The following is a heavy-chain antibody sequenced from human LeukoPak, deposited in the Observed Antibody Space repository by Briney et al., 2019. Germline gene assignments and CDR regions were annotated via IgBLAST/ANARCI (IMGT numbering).Heavy chain of an antibody. Sequence: SETLSLTCTVSGGSISSYYWSWIRQPPGKGLEWIGYIYYSGSTNYNPSLKSRVTISVDTSKNQFSLKLSSATAADTAVYYCVGARNAFDIWGQGTMVTVSS. CDR1: GGSISSYY. CDR2: IYYSGST. J-gene: IGHJ3*02. D-gene: IGHD3-16*01. V-gene: IGHV4-59*01. CDR3: VGARNAFDI.